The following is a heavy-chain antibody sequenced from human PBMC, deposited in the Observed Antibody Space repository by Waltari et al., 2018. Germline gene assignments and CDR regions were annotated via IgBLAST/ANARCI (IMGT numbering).Heavy chain of an antibody. CDR2: ISSSSSYI. J-gene: IGHJ4*02. V-gene: IGHV3-21*01. CDR3: ASRAGGRYCSSTSCYKGFRY. CDR1: GFTFSSYS. Sequence: EVQLVESGGGLVKPGGSLRLSCAASGFTFSSYSMNWVRQAPGKGLEWVSSISSSSSYIYYADSGKGRFTISRDNAKNSLYLQMNSLRAEDTAVYHCASRAGGRYCSSTSCYKGFRYWGQGTLVTVSS. D-gene: IGHD2-2*02.